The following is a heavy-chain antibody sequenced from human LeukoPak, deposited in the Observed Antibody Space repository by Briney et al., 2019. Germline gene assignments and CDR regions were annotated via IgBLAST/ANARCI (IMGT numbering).Heavy chain of an antibody. Sequence: GRSLRLSCAASGFTFSSYGMHWVRQAPGKGLEWDSGISVSGGSIYYADSVTGRFTISRDNSKDTLYLQMNSLRVEDTALYYCAKEHSVLTMMRGLDSWGQGTLVTVSS. CDR2: ISVSGGSI. V-gene: IGHV3-23*01. CDR3: AKEHSVLTMMRGLDS. D-gene: IGHD3-22*01. CDR1: GFTFSSYG. J-gene: IGHJ4*02.